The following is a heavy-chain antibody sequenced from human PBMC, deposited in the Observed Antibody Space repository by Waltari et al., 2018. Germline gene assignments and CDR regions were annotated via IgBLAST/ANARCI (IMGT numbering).Heavy chain of an antibody. D-gene: IGHD4-4*01. J-gene: IGHJ4*02. V-gene: IGHV4-31*03. CDR1: GGSISSGGYY. CDR2: IYYSGST. Sequence: QVQLQESGPGLVKPSQTLSLTCTVSGGSISSGGYYWSWIRQHPGKGLEWIGYIYYSGSTYYNPSLKSRVTISVDTSKNQFSLKLSSVTAADTAVYYCAREKRHSNYRPYYFDYWGQGTLVTVSS. CDR3: AREKRHSNYRPYYFDY.